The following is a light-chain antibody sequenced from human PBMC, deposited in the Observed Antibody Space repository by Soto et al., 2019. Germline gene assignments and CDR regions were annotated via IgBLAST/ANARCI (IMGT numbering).Light chain of an antibody. V-gene: IGKV1-5*03. CDR2: KAS. CDR3: QQYNTYPYT. Sequence: DIQMTQSPSTLSASVGDRVTITCRASQSISTWLAWYQQKPGKAPKLLIYKASSLESGVPSRFSGSRSVTEFTLTISSLQPDDFATYYCQQYNTYPYTFGQGTKLEIK. CDR1: QSISTW. J-gene: IGKJ2*01.